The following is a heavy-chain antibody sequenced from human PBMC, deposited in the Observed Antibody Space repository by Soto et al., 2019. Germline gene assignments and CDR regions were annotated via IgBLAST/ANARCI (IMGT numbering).Heavy chain of an antibody. CDR1: GFTFTSSA. CDR3: AAVRGVVTTSLVFDI. J-gene: IGHJ3*02. Sequence: ASVKVSCKAPGFTFTSSAVQWVRQARGQRLEWIGWIVVGSGNTNYAQKFQERVTITRDMSTSTAYMELSSLRSEDTAVYYCAAVRGVVTTSLVFDIWGQGTMVTVSS. CDR2: IVVGSGNT. D-gene: IGHD3-3*01. V-gene: IGHV1-58*01.